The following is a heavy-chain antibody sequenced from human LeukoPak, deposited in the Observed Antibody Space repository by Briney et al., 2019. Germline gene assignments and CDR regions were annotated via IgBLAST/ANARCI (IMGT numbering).Heavy chain of an antibody. V-gene: IGHV1-69*06. CDR3: ARSPNYGDCPDY. D-gene: IGHD4-17*01. J-gene: IGHJ4*02. Sequence: GASVKVSCKASGGTFSDYALNWVRQAPGQGLEWMGVFIPILGTANSTQKFQGRVTITADISTNTVYMELSSLRSEDTAVYYCARSPNYGDCPDYWGQGTLVTVSS. CDR2: FIPILGTA. CDR1: GGTFSDYA.